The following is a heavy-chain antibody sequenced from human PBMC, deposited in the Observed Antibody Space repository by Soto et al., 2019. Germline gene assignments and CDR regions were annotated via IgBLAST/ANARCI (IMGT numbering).Heavy chain of an antibody. CDR2: IYYSGST. Sequence: SETLSLTCTVSGGSISSYYWSWIRQPPGKGLEWIGYIYYSGSTYYNPSLKSRVTISVDTSKNQFSLKLSSVTAADTAVYYCARSYYYDSSGYHNWFDPWGQGTLVTVSS. CDR3: ARSYYYDSSGYHNWFDP. CDR1: GGSISSYY. V-gene: IGHV4-59*12. J-gene: IGHJ5*02. D-gene: IGHD3-22*01.